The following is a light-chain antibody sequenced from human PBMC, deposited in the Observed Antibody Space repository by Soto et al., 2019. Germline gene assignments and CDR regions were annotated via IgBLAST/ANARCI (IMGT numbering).Light chain of an antibody. CDR1: QSVSSY. J-gene: IGKJ2*01. Sequence: EIVLTQSPATLSLSPGERATLSCRASQSVSSYLAWYQQKPGQAPRLLIYDASNRATGIPARFSGSGSGTDFTLTISSLETEDFAVYYCQQRSNWPPEYTFGQGTKLGIK. CDR2: DAS. CDR3: QQRSNWPPEYT. V-gene: IGKV3-11*01.